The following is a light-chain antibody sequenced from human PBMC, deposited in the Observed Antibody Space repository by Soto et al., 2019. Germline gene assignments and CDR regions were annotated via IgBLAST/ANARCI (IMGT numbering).Light chain of an antibody. CDR1: QSVSRI. CDR3: QRYNNWPRT. J-gene: IGKJ1*01. V-gene: IGKV3-15*01. CDR2: GAS. Sequence: EIVMTQSPATLSVSPGERTTLSCRASQSVSRILAWYQQKPGQPPRLLIYGASTRATGIPARFSGSGSGTEFTLTISSLQSEDFAVYYCQRYNNWPRTFGQGTKVDI.